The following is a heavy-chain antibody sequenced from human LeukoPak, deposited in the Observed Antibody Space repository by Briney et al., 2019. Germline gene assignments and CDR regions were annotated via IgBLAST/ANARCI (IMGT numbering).Heavy chain of an antibody. J-gene: IGHJ6*03. CDR2: INPSGGST. CDR3: ARGMRESTMIVEYYMDV. Sequence: ASVKVSCKASGYTFTSYYMHWVRQAPGQGLEWMGIINPSGGSTSYAQKFQGRVTMTRDMSTSTVYMELSSLRSEDTAVYYCARGMRESTMIVEYYMDVWGKGTTVTISS. CDR1: GYTFTSYY. D-gene: IGHD3-22*01. V-gene: IGHV1-46*01.